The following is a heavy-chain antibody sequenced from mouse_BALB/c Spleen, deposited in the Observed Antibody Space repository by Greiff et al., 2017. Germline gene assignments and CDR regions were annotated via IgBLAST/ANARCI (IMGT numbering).Heavy chain of an antibody. J-gene: IGHJ3*01. CDR1: GYSFTSYW. D-gene: IGHD4-1*01. V-gene: IGHV1-5*01. CDR2: IYPGNSDT. Sequence: EVHLVESGTVLARPGASVKMSCKASGYSFTSYWMHWVKQRPGQGLEWIGAIYPGNSDTSYNQKFKGKAKLTAVTSASTAYMELSSLTNEDSAVYYCTIETGAWFAYWGQGTLVTVSA. CDR3: TIETGAWFAY.